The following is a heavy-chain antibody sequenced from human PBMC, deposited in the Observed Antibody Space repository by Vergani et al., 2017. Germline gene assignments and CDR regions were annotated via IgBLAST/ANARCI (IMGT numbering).Heavy chain of an antibody. Sequence: EVQLVESGGGLVKPGGSLRLSCAASGFTFSSYSMNWVRQAPGKGLEWVSYISSSSSYTNYADSVKGRFTISRDNAKNTLYLQMNSLRAEDTAVYYCARDRQLVSGPYYYYGMDVWGQGTTVTVSS. CDR3: ARDRQLVSGPYYYYGMDV. CDR1: GFTFSSYS. J-gene: IGHJ6*02. V-gene: IGHV3-21*05. CDR2: ISSSSSYT. D-gene: IGHD6-13*01.